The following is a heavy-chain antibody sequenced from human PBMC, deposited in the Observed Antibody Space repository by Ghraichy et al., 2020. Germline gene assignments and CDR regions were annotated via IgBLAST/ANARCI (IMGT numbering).Heavy chain of an antibody. V-gene: IGHV4-4*02. Sequence: SETLSLTCAVSGCSISSFNWWTWARQPPGKGLEWIGEIYQSGRTNYKPSLKSRVSMSVDKSKNQLSLRVNSVTAADTAVYYCARGRLGSSDVFDAWGQGTMVIVSS. D-gene: IGHD3-16*01. CDR2: IYQSGRT. J-gene: IGHJ3*01. CDR3: ARGRLGSSDVFDA. CDR1: GCSISSFNW.